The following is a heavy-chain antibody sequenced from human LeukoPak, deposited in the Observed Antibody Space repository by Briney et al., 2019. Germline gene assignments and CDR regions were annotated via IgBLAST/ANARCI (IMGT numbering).Heavy chain of an antibody. CDR2: TYSGGTT. D-gene: IGHD2/OR15-2a*01. V-gene: IGHV3-53*01. CDR3: ARDPGIRNGMDV. J-gene: IGHJ6*02. CDR1: GFTVNNNY. Sequence: GGSLRLSCAASGFTVNNNYMTWVRQAPGKGLEWVSVTYSGGTTYYADSVKGRFTISRDNSKNTLYLQMNSLRVDDTAVYYCARDPGIRNGMDVWGQGTTVTVSS.